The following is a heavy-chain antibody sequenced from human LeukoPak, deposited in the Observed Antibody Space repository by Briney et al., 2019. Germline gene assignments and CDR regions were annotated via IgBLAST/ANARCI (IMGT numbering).Heavy chain of an antibody. CDR2: IIPIFGTA. J-gene: IGHJ6*03. V-gene: IGHV1-69*01. D-gene: IGHD1-14*01. CDR1: GGTFSSYA. Sequence: SVKVSCKASGGTFSSYAISWVRQAPGRGLEWMGGIIPIFGTANYAQKFQGRVTITADESTSTAYMELSSLRSEDTAVYYCARGRPNRGFNGGYYYYMGVWGKGTTVTVSS. CDR3: ARGRPNRGFNGGYYYYMGV.